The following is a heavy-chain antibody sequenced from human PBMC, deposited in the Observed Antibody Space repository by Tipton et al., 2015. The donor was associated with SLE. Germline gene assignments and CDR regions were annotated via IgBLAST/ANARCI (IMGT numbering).Heavy chain of an antibody. Sequence: QLVQSGAEVKKPGESLKISCKGSGYSFTSYWIGWVRQMPGKGLEWMGIIYPGDSDTRYSPSFQGQVTISADKSISTAYLQWSSLEAAHTDMYGCARVFLRDFDWLLCFYCDYGREGTLVPVSS. CDR1: GYSFTSYW. D-gene: IGHD3-9*01. CDR3: ARVFLRDFDWLLCFYCDY. CDR2: IYPGDSDT. J-gene: IGHJ4*02. V-gene: IGHV5-51*03.